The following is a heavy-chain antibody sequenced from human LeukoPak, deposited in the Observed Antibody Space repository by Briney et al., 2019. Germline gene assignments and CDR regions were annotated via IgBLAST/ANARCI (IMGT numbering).Heavy chain of an antibody. CDR3: ARTEMATILDFDY. J-gene: IGHJ4*02. CDR2: INAGNGNT. CDR1: GYTFTSYA. Sequence: GASVKVSCKASGYTFTSYAMHWVRQAPGQRLEWMGWINAGNGNTKYSQKFQGRVTITRDTSASTAYMELSSLRSEGTAVFYCARTEMATILDFDYWGQGTLVTVSS. D-gene: IGHD5-24*01. V-gene: IGHV1-3*01.